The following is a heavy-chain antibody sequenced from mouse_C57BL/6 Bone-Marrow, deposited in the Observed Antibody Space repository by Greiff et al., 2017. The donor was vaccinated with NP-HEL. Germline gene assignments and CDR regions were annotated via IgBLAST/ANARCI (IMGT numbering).Heavy chain of an antibody. CDR1: GYSITSDY. Sequence: EVQRVESGPGLSKPSQTLSLTCSVTGYSITSDYWNWIRKFPGNKLEYMGYISYSGSTYYNPSLKSRISITRDTSKNQYYLQLNSVTTEDTATYYCARRGDYFYWYFDVWGTGTTVTVSS. J-gene: IGHJ1*03. D-gene: IGHD2-13*01. CDR3: ARRGDYFYWYFDV. CDR2: ISYSGST. V-gene: IGHV3-8*01.